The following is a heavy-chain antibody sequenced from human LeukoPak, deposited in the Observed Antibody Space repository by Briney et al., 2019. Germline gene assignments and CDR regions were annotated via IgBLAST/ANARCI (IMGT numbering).Heavy chain of an antibody. J-gene: IGHJ4*02. D-gene: IGHD1-1*01. Sequence: ASVKVSCKASGYSFIAYHMHWVRQAPGQGLEWMGRTNPNTGGTKYAQKFEGRVTMTRDTSRSTAYMELSALRSDDTAVYFCASVEMGTTGFEHWGPGTLVTVSS. V-gene: IGHV1-2*02. CDR1: GYSFIAYH. CDR3: ASVEMGTTGFEH. CDR2: TNPNTGGT.